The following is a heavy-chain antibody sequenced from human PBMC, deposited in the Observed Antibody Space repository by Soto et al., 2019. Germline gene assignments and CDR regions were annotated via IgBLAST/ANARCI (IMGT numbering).Heavy chain of an antibody. J-gene: IGHJ6*02. D-gene: IGHD2-15*01. Sequence: VASVKVSCKASGDTRTDFSMHWVRQARGQRPEWMGWLSVGNGDTKYSQKFQGRVTITRDTSARTAYMELSNLRSEDTAVYYCATSEGDCGGGSCYNYFYYYGMDVWGQGTTVTVSS. CDR3: ATSEGDCGGGSCYNYFYYYGMDV. CDR2: LSVGNGDT. V-gene: IGHV1-3*01. CDR1: GDTRTDFS.